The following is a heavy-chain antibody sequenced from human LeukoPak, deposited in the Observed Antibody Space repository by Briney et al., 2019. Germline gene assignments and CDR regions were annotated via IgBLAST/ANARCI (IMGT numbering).Heavy chain of an antibody. CDR1: GGSISSYY. CDR3: ARAEYYFDY. Sequence: PSETLSLTCTVSGGSISSYYWSWVRQPPGKGLEWIGYIYYSGSTNYNPSLKSRVTISVDTSKNQFSLKLSSVTAADTAVYYCARAEYYFDYWGQGTLVTVSS. CDR2: IYYSGST. V-gene: IGHV4-59*01. J-gene: IGHJ4*02.